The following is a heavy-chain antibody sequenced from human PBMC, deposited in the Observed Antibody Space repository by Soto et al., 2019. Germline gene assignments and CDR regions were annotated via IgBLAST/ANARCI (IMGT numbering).Heavy chain of an antibody. Sequence: SGSIGYADSVKGRFTISRDNAKNSLYLQMNSLRAEDTALYYCAKAVATFGSYYFDYWGQGTLVTVSS. J-gene: IGHJ4*02. D-gene: IGHD6-19*01. V-gene: IGHV3-9*01. CDR2: SGSI. CDR3: AKAVATFGSYYFDY.